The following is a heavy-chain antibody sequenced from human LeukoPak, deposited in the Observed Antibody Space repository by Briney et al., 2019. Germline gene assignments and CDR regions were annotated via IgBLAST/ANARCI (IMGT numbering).Heavy chain of an antibody. D-gene: IGHD5-18*01. CDR2: IYTSGST. CDR3: ARDLYSYGPKPFDAFDI. V-gene: IGHV4-4*07. J-gene: IGHJ3*02. Sequence: SETLSLTCTVSGGSISSYYWSWIRQPAGKGLEWIGRIYTSGSTNYNPSLKSRVTMSVDTSKNQFSLKLSSVTAADTAVYYCARDLYSYGPKPFDAFDIWGQGTMVTVSS. CDR1: GGSISSYY.